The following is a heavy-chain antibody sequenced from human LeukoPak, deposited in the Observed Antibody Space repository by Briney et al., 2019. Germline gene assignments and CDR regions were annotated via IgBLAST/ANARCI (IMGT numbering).Heavy chain of an antibody. CDR3: ARQSSSSDFDI. CDR1: GGSISSSSYY. V-gene: IGHV4-39*01. J-gene: IGHJ3*02. Sequence: SETLSLTCTVSGGSISSSSYYWVWIRQPPGKGLEWIGSIYFSGSTDYNPSLKSRVTISVDTSKNQFSMKLTSVTAADTAVYYCARQSSSSDFDIWGQGTMVSVSP. D-gene: IGHD2-2*01. CDR2: IYFSGST.